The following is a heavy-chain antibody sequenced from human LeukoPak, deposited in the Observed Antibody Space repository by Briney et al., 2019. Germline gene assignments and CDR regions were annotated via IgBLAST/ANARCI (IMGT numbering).Heavy chain of an antibody. CDR3: AKRPDCSTTNCFRFEY. CDR2: ISGDGGST. D-gene: IGHD2-2*01. J-gene: IGHJ4*02. CDR1: GSTFSTYA. V-gene: IGHV3-23*01. Sequence: GSLRLSCAASGSTFSTYAMSWVRQAPGQGLEWVSSISGDGGSTYYAESVKGRFTISRDNSKNTLYLQMNSLRAEDTAVYYCAKRPDCSTTNCFRFEYWGQGTLVTVSS.